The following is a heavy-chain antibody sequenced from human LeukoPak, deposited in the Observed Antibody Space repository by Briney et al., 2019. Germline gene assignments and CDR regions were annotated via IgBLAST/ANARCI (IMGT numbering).Heavy chain of an antibody. J-gene: IGHJ4*02. CDR1: GFTFDDYG. V-gene: IGHV3-20*04. D-gene: IGHD6-13*01. CDR2: INWNGGST. CDR3: ARNGGYYSSSWYTG. Sequence: GGSLRLSCAASGFTFDDYGMSWVRQAPGKGLEWVSGINWNGGSTGYADSAKGRFTISRDNAKNSLYLQMNSLRAEDTALYYCARNGGYYSSSWYTGWGQGTLVTVSS.